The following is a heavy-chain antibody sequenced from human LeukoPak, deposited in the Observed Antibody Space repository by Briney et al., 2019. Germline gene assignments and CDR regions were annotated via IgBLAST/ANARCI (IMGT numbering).Heavy chain of an antibody. CDR3: ARGYCSSTSCYLYYYYMDV. Sequence: ASVKVSCKASGYTFTSYDINWVRQATGQGLEWMGWMNPNSGNTGYAQKFQGRATMTRNTSISTAYMELSSLRSEDTAVYYCARGYCSSTSCYLYYYYMDVWGKGTTVTVSS. CDR2: MNPNSGNT. CDR1: GYTFTSYD. V-gene: IGHV1-8*01. J-gene: IGHJ6*03. D-gene: IGHD2-2*01.